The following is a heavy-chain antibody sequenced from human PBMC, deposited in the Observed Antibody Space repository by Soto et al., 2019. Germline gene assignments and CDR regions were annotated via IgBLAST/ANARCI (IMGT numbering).Heavy chain of an antibody. Sequence: QVHLVQSGAEVKKPGASVKVSCKASGYAFTSYGMSWVRQAPGQGLEWMGWINTYNSDTNSAPRLQGRITMTTDTSASTACMELRSLTPDDTAVYYCVRDEPDSCRGGNCFDFDYWGQGTLVSVAS. CDR1: GYAFTSYG. CDR3: VRDEPDSCRGGNCFDFDY. CDR2: INTYNSDT. V-gene: IGHV1-18*04. D-gene: IGHD2-15*01. J-gene: IGHJ4*02.